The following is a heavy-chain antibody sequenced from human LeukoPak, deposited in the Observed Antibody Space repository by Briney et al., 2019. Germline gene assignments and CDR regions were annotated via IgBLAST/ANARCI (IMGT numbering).Heavy chain of an antibody. V-gene: IGHV3-48*01. D-gene: IGHD4-23*01. CDR2: ISSSSINI. J-gene: IGHJ3*02. Sequence: GGSLRLSRATSGFTFSGYSMNRVRQAPGKGLEWISYISSSSINIHYGDSVKGRFTISRDNAENSLYLQMNSLRAEDTAVYYCARVRLPNSGFDAFDIWGQGTMVTVSS. CDR3: ARVRLPNSGFDAFDI. CDR1: GFTFSGYS.